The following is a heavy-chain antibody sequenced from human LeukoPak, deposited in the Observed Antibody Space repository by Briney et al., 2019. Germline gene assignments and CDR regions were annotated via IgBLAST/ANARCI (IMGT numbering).Heavy chain of an antibody. Sequence: SETLSLTCTVSGGSISSYYWSWIRQPPGKGPEWIGYIYYSGSTNYNPSLKSRVTISVDTSKNQFSLKLSSVTAADTAVYYCARLTPGIAAAADYWGQGTLVTVSS. V-gene: IGHV4-59*08. CDR1: GGSISSYY. CDR3: ARLTPGIAAAADY. CDR2: IYYSGST. J-gene: IGHJ4*02. D-gene: IGHD6-13*01.